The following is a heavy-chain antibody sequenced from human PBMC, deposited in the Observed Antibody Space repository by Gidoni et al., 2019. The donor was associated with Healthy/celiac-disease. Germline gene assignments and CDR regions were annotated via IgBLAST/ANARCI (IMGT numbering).Heavy chain of an antibody. J-gene: IGHJ4*02. CDR1: GFTFSSYA. V-gene: IGHV3-23*01. CDR3: AKDLVAGYYDSSGYWDG. Sequence: EVQLLESGGGLVQHGGSLRLSCAASGFTFSSYAMSWVRQAPGKGLEWVSAISGSGGSTYYADSVKGRFTISRDNSKNTLYLQMNSLRAEDTAVYYCAKDLVAGYYDSSGYWDGWGQGTLVTVSS. CDR2: ISGSGGST. D-gene: IGHD3-22*01.